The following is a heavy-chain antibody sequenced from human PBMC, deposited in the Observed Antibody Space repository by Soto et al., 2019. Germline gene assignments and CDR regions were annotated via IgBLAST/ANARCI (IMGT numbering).Heavy chain of an antibody. V-gene: IGHV1-69*13. CDR3: ARRKAGTRDWYFDL. CDR2: IIPIFGTA. CDR1: GGTFSSYA. D-gene: IGHD1-7*01. J-gene: IGHJ2*01. Sequence: ASVKVSCKASGGTFSSYAISWVRQAPGQGLEWMGGIIPIFGTANYAQKFQGRVTITADESTSTAYMELSSLRSEDTAVYYCARRKAGTRDWYFDLWGRGTLVTVSS.